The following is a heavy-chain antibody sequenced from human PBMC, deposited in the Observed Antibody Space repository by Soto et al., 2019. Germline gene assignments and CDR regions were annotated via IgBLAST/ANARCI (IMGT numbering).Heavy chain of an antibody. CDR1: GGTFNTYT. V-gene: IGHV1-69*06. CDR2: VVPMYDSV. J-gene: IGHJ4*02. D-gene: IGHD1-26*01. Sequence: SVKVSCKASGGTFNTYTINWLRQAPGRGLEWVGQVVPMYDSVNYAETFQGRVTITVDKSTNTAYMELTSLRSQDTALYFCASWRSYSGSYCFDYWGQGTMVTVYS. CDR3: ASWRSYSGSYCFDY.